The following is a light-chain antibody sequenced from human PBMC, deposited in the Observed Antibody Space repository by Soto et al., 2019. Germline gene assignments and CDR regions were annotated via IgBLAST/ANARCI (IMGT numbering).Light chain of an antibody. Sequence: QSALTQPPSVSGSPGQSVTISCTGTSSDVGSYNRVSWYQQPPGTAPKLILYEVTNRPSGVPDRFSGSKSGNTASLTISGLQAEDEGDYYCTSYTSSITVVFGGGTKVTVL. CDR1: SSDVGSYNR. CDR3: TSYTSSITVV. V-gene: IGLV2-18*02. J-gene: IGLJ2*01. CDR2: EVT.